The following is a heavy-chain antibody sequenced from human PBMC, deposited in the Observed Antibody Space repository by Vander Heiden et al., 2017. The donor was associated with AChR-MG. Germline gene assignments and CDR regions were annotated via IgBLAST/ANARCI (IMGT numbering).Heavy chain of an antibody. D-gene: IGHD3-22*01. CDR3: ARPRSHDSSGYYGSFDY. J-gene: IGHJ4*02. Sequence: QLQLQESGPGLVKPSETLSLTCTVSGGSISSRSYYWGGIRQPPGKGLEWIGSIYYSGSTYYNPSLKSRVTISVDTSKNQFSLKLSSVTAADTAVYYCARPRSHDSSGYYGSFDYWGQGTLVTVSS. V-gene: IGHV4-39*01. CDR2: IYYSGST. CDR1: GGSISSRSYY.